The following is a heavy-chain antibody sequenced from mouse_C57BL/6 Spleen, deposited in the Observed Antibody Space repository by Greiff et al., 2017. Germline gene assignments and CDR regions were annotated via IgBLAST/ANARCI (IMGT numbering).Heavy chain of an antibody. CDR2: ILPGSGST. V-gene: IGHV1-9*01. CDR3: ARRIYFDYDWFAY. D-gene: IGHD2-4*01. CDR1: GYTFTGYW. Sequence: VQLQQSGAELMKPGASVKLSCKATGYTFTGYWIEWVKQRPGHGLEWIGEILPGSGSTYYNEKFKGKATFTADTSSTTAYMQRSSLSTEYSAIYYCARRIYFDYDWFAYWGQGTLVTVSA. J-gene: IGHJ3*01.